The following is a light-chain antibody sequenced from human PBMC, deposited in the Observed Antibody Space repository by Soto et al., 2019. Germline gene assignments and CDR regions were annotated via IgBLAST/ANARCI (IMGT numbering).Light chain of an antibody. V-gene: IGKV3-20*01. CDR1: QGVESSY. CDR3: QQYETSSWT. J-gene: IGKJ1*01. Sequence: EIVLTQSPGTLSLSPGERATVFCRASQGVESSYLAWFQQKPGQAPRLLIYGASRRATGVPDRFSGSGSGTDFTLTITRLEPEDFAVYYCQQYETSSWTFGQGTKVEI. CDR2: GAS.